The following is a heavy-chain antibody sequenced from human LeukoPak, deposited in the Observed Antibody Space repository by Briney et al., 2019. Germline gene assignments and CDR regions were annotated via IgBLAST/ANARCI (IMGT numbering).Heavy chain of an antibody. Sequence: SETLSLTCTVSGGSMSPYYWSWIRQPPGKGLEWIGYIYTSGSTNYNPSLKSRVTISVDTSKNQFSLKLSSVTAADTAVYYCARRTSGTNYYYYYMDVWGKGTTVTVSS. V-gene: IGHV4-4*09. D-gene: IGHD2-2*01. CDR1: GGSMSPYY. CDR2: IYTSGST. J-gene: IGHJ6*03. CDR3: ARRTSGTNYYYYYMDV.